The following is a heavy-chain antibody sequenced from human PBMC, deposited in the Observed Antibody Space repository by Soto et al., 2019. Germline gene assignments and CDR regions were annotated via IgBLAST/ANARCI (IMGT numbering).Heavy chain of an antibody. D-gene: IGHD5-12*01. CDR1: GWSFIGYY. V-gene: IGHV4-34*01. Sequence: PSETLSLTCAFYGWSFIGYYWSLIRQPPGKGLEWIGEINHSGSTNYNPSLKSRVTISVDTSKNQFSLKLSSVTAADTAVYYCARGRWLRSSFDYWGQGTLVTVSS. J-gene: IGHJ4*02. CDR2: INHSGST. CDR3: ARGRWLRSSFDY.